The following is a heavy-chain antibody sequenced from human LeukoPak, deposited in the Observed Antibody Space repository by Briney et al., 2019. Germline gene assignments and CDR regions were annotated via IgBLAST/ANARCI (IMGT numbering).Heavy chain of an antibody. CDR2: IYPGDSDT. V-gene: IGHV5-51*01. D-gene: IGHD3-3*01. J-gene: IGHJ3*02. CDR3: ARPANDFWSGYYTLDAFDI. CDR1: GYSFTSYW. Sequence: GESLQISCKGSGYSFTSYWIGWVRQLPGKGLEWMGIIYPGDSDTRYSPSFQGQVTISADKSISTAYLQWSSLKASDTAMYYCARPANDFWSGYYTLDAFDIWGQGTMVTVSS.